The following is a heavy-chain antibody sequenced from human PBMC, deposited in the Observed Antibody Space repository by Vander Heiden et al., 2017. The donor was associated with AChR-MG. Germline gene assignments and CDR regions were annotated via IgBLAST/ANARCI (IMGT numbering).Heavy chain of an antibody. D-gene: IGHD3-10*01. J-gene: IGHJ6*02. CDR1: GYPFTGYY. CDR2: INPNSGGT. Sequence: VRLLQSGAEVKKPGASLKVSCKAPGYPFTGYYMNWVRQGPGQGLEWMGWINPNSGGTNYAQKFQGRVTMTRDTSISKAYMELSRLRSDDTAVYDCARVDYGAGGQYYYYGMDVWGQGTTVTVSS. V-gene: IGHV1-2*02. CDR3: ARVDYGAGGQYYYYGMDV.